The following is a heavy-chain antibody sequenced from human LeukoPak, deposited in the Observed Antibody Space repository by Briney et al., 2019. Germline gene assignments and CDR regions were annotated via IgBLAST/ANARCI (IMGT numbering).Heavy chain of an antibody. CDR3: ARGGYSYGCAY. Sequence: GASVKVSCKASGYTFTSYAMNWVRQAPGQGLEWMGWISPNSGYTNYAQKFQGRVTMTRDMSTSTVYMELSSLRSEDTAVYYCARGGYSYGCAYWGQGTLVTVSS. V-gene: IGHV1-8*02. J-gene: IGHJ4*02. CDR1: GYTFTSYA. D-gene: IGHD5-18*01. CDR2: ISPNSGYT.